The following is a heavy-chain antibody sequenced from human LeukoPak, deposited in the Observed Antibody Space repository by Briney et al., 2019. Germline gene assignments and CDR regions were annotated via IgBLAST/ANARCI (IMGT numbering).Heavy chain of an antibody. CDR3: ARTKASNYYDSSGYRDD. Sequence: ESGPTLVKPTQTLTLTCTFSGFSLSTSGVGVGWIRQPPGKALEWLALIYWDDDKRYSPSLKSRLTITKDTSKNQVVLTMTNMDPVDTATYYCARTKASNYYDSSGYRDDWGQGTLVTVSS. V-gene: IGHV2-5*02. D-gene: IGHD3-22*01. J-gene: IGHJ4*02. CDR1: GFSLSTSGVG. CDR2: IYWDDDK.